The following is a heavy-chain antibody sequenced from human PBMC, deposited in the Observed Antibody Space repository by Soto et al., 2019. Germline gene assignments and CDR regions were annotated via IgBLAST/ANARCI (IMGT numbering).Heavy chain of an antibody. CDR3: AGEGYYSGSGTYSPPRYYGMDV. CDR1: GYTFSSYG. J-gene: IGHJ6*02. D-gene: IGHD3-10*01. V-gene: IGHV1-18*01. Sequence: QVQLVQSGAEVKRAGASVKVSCKASGYTFSSYGLSWVRQAPGQGLEWMGWISDYNGNTHYAQKFQGRVIMTTDTSPRTAYMELRSLRSDDTAVYFCAGEGYYSGSGTYSPPRYYGMDVWGQGTTVTVSS. CDR2: ISDYNGNT.